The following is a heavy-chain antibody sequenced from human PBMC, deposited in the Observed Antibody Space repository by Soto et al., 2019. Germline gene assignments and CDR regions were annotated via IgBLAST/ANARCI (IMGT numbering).Heavy chain of an antibody. V-gene: IGHV4-39*01. CDR3: ASEIAAPYSTYTPDY. CDR1: GGSISSSSYY. D-gene: IGHD6-6*01. CDR2: IYYSGST. J-gene: IGHJ4*02. Sequence: SETLSLTCTVSGGSISSSSYYWGWIRQPPGKGLEWIGSIYYSGSTYYNPSLKSRVTISVDTSKNQFSLKLSSVTAADTAVYYCASEIAAPYSTYTPDYWGQGTLVTVSS.